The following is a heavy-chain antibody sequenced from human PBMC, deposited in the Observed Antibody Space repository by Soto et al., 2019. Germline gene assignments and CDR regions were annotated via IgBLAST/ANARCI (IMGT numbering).Heavy chain of an antibody. CDR3: ASSSPFHY. V-gene: IGHV4-30-4*01. J-gene: IGHJ4*02. D-gene: IGHD6-6*01. CDR1: GGSISSGDYY. CDR2: IYYSGST. Sequence: SETLSLTCTVSGGSISSGDYYWSWIRQPPGKGLEWIGYIYYSGSTNYNPSLKSRVTISVDTSKNQFSLKLTSVTAADTGVYYCASSSPFHYWGPGILVTVSS.